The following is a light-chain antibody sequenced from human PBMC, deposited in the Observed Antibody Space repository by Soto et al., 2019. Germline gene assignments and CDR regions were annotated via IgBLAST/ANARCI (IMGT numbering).Light chain of an antibody. CDR1: QSVSNN. Sequence: EIVMTQSPATLSVSPGERATLSCRDSQSVSNNLAWYQQKPGQAPRLLIYGASTRATGIPARFSGSGSGTEFTLTISSLQSEDFAVYYCQQYNNWPPNTFGQGTRLEIK. J-gene: IGKJ5*01. V-gene: IGKV3-15*01. CDR2: GAS. CDR3: QQYNNWPPNT.